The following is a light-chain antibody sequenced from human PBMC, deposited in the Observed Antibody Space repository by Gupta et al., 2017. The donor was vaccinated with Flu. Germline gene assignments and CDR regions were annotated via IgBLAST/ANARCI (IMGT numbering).Light chain of an antibody. CDR1: TSNIGANY. Sequence: QSVFTPPPSVSAAPAQKVTISCSGSTSNIGANYVSLYQQLPGTAPRLLIYEKNKRPSWIPDRFSGSKSGTSATLGITELQTGDEADYYCGTWDNSMNFARVFGGGTRLTVL. V-gene: IGLV1-51*02. CDR3: GTWDNSMNFARV. J-gene: IGLJ3*02. CDR2: EKN.